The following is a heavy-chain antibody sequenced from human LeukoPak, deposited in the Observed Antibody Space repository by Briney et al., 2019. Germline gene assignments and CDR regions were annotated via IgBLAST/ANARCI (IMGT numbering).Heavy chain of an antibody. D-gene: IGHD3-3*01. J-gene: IGHJ4*02. V-gene: IGHV3-23*01. CDR3: AKDQNLYYDFWSGYSVSYFDY. CDR1: GFTFSSYA. CDR2: ISGSGGST. Sequence: GGSLRLSCAASGFTFSSYAMSWVRQAPGKGLEWVSAISGSGGSTYYADSVKGRFTISRDNSKNTLYLKMNSLRAEDTAVYYCAKDQNLYYDFWSGYSVSYFDYWGQGTLVTVSS.